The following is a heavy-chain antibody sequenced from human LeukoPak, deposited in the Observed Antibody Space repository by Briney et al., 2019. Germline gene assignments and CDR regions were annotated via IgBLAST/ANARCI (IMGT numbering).Heavy chain of an antibody. CDR3: AREMRSDDY. D-gene: IGHD2-15*01. CDR1: VFLFSDDS. CDR2: ISSSSSYI. J-gene: IGHJ4*02. Sequence: PGGSLTLSCAASVFLFSDDSMNWVRQAPWKGLEWVSFISSSSSYIYYADSVKGRFTISRDNARNSLYLQMNSLRAEDTAVYYCAREMRSDDYWGQGTLVTVSS. V-gene: IGHV3-21*01.